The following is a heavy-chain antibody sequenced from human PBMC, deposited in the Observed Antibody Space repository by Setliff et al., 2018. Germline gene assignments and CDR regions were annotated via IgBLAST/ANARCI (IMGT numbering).Heavy chain of an antibody. Sequence: NPSETLSLTCTVSVDSISSSTYYWGWIRQPPGKGLEWIGSVYYSGTTKYNPSLGSRVTISVDASKNQFSLKLSSVTAADTAVYYCARHKTGAVGTGEHFQHWGQGTLVTVSS. D-gene: IGHD6-19*01. V-gene: IGHV4-39*01. CDR2: VYYSGTT. CDR3: ARHKTGAVGTGEHFQH. CDR1: VDSISSSTYY. J-gene: IGHJ1*01.